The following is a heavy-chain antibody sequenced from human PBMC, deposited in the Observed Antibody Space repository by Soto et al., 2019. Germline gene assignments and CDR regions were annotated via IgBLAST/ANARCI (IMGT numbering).Heavy chain of an antibody. CDR3: ARDITSYSSGSGFY. J-gene: IGHJ4*02. CDR2: ISTGSNYR. Sequence: LRLSCAVSGFTVSNNYMSWVRQAPGKGLEWVSYISTGSNYRNYADSVKGRFTISRDNAKNSLYLQMNSLGAEDTAVYYCARDITSYSSGSGFYWGQGTQVTVS. V-gene: IGHV3-11*06. CDR1: GFTVSNNY. D-gene: IGHD6-19*01.